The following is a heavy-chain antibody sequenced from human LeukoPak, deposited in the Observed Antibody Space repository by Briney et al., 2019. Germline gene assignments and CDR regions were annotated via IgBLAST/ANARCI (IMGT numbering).Heavy chain of an antibody. Sequence: GGSLRLSCAASGFTFSSYEMNWVRQAPGKGLEWVSSISSSSSYIYYADSVKGRFTISRDNAKNSLYLQMNSLRAEDTAVYYCARELGGYSGYDYWGQGTLVTVFS. J-gene: IGHJ4*02. D-gene: IGHD5-12*01. CDR2: ISSSSSYI. CDR3: ARELGGYSGYDY. V-gene: IGHV3-21*01. CDR1: GFTFSSYE.